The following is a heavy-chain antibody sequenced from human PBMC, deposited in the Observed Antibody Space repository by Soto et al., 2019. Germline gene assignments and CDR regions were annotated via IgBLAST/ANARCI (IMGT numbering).Heavy chain of an antibody. J-gene: IGHJ4*02. Sequence: QVQLVQSGAEVKKPGSSVNVSCKASGGTFSSYAISWVRQAPGQGLEWMGGSSPIFGTANYAQKFQGRVTSTADESTSTASMELSGLRSEDTAVYYCAFARVDTAMDPFDYWGQGTLVTVSS. V-gene: IGHV1-69*01. D-gene: IGHD5-18*01. CDR3: AFARVDTAMDPFDY. CDR2: SSPIFGTA. CDR1: GGTFSSYA.